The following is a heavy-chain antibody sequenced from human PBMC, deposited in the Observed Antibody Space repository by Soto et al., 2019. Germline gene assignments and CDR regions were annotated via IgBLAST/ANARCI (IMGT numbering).Heavy chain of an antibody. Sequence: SETLSLTCAVSGYSISSGYYWGWIRQPPGKGLEWIGSIYHSGSTYYNPSLKSRVTISVDTSKNQFSLKLSSVTAADTAVYYCARGYDSSGYPGYWGQGTLVTASS. V-gene: IGHV4-38-2*01. J-gene: IGHJ4*02. CDR3: ARGYDSSGYPGY. CDR2: IYHSGST. D-gene: IGHD3-22*01. CDR1: GYSISSGYY.